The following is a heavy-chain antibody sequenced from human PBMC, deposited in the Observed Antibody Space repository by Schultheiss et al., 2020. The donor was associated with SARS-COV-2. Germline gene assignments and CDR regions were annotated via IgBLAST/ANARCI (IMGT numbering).Heavy chain of an antibody. CDR1: GFTFSSYA. CDR3: ARDQGGYCSSTSCYSGWFDP. V-gene: IGHV3-23*01. J-gene: IGHJ5*02. D-gene: IGHD2-2*02. CDR2: ISGSGGST. Sequence: GGSLRLSCAASGFTFSSYAMSWVRQAPGKGLEWVSAISGSGGSTYYADSVKGRFTISRDNSKNTLYLQMNSLRAEDTAVYYCARDQGGYCSSTSCYSGWFDPWGQGTLVTVSS.